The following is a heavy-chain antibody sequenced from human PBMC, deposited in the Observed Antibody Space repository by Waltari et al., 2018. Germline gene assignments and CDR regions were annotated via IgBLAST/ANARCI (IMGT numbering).Heavy chain of an antibody. CDR3: AGSGYYYNPLDGRAFDI. V-gene: IGHV4-38-2*01. CDR2: IYHSGST. Sequence: QVQLQESGPGLVKPSETLSLTCAVSGYSISSGYYWGWIRQPPGKGLEWIGSIYHSGSTYYNPSLKSRVTISVDTSKNQFSLKLSSVTAADTAVYYCAGSGYYYNPLDGRAFDIWGQGTMVTVSS. CDR1: GYSISSGYY. J-gene: IGHJ3*02. D-gene: IGHD3-22*01.